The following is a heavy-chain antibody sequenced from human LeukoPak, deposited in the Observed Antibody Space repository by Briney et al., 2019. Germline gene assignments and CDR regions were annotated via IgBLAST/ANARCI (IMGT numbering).Heavy chain of an antibody. Sequence: PGGSLRLSCAASGFTFSSYWMNWVRQAPGKGLEWVANIKQDGSAKNYVDSVKGRFTISRDNAKNSLYLQVDSLRAEDTAVYYCARGYYGMDVWGQGTTVTVSS. J-gene: IGHJ6*02. V-gene: IGHV3-7*01. CDR1: GFTFSSYW. CDR3: ARGYYGMDV. CDR2: IKQDGSAK.